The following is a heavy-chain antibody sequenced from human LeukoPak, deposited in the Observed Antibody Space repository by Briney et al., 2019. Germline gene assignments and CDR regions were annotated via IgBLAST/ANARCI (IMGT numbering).Heavy chain of an antibody. D-gene: IGHD5-12*01. CDR1: GGTFSSYA. V-gene: IGHV1-2*02. CDR2: INPNSGGT. Sequence: ASVKVSCKASGGTFSSYAISWVRQAPGQGLEWMGWINPNSGGTNYAQKFQGRVTMTRDTSISTAYMELSRLRSDDTAVYYCARGDILESQSYFDYWGQGTLVTVSS. J-gene: IGHJ4*02. CDR3: ARGDILESQSYFDY.